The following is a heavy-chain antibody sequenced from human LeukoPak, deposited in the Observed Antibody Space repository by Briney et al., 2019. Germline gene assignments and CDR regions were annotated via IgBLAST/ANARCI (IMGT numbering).Heavy chain of an antibody. Sequence: PEGSLRLSCAASGFTFSNSAMNWVRQVPGKGLEWVSSIDYDSSHIYYAASVRGRFTISRDNARNSVYLQMNSLRVEDTAVYYCARDPLRYLRVGHYDYWGRGTLVAVSS. CDR1: GFTFSNSA. J-gene: IGHJ4*02. CDR3: ARDPLRYLRVGHYDY. V-gene: IGHV3-21*01. CDR2: IDYDSSHI. D-gene: IGHD3-16*01.